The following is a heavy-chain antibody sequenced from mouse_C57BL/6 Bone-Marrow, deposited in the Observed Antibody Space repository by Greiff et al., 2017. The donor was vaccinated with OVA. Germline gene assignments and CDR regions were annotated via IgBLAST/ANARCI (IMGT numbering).Heavy chain of an antibody. CDR1: GFTFSDFY. CDR3: ARSYDSLFAY. CDR2: SRNKANDYTT. J-gene: IGHJ3*01. D-gene: IGHD2-4*01. V-gene: IGHV7-1*01. Sequence: DVKLVESGGGLVQSGRSLRLSCATSGFTFSDFYMEWVRQAPGKGLEWIAASRNKANDYTTEYSASVKGRFIVSRDTSQSILYLQMNALRAEDTAIYYCARSYDSLFAYWGQGTLVTVSA.